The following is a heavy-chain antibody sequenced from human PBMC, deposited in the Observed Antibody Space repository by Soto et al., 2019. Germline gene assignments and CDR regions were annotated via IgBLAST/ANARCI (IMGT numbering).Heavy chain of an antibody. J-gene: IGHJ4*02. CDR2: IYWDDDK. D-gene: IGHD6-19*01. CDR3: AHRPAVAGTLQSYFDY. CDR1: GFSLSTSGVG. Sequence: SGPTLVNPTQTLTLTCTFSGFSLSTSGVGVGWIRQPPGKALVWLALIYWDDDKRYSPSLKSRLTITKDTSKNQVVLTMTNMDPVDTATYYCAHRPAVAGTLQSYFDYWGQGTLVTVPS. V-gene: IGHV2-5*02.